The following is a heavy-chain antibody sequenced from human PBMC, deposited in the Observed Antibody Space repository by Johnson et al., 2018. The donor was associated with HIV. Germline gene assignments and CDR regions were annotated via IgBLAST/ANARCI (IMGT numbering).Heavy chain of an antibody. CDR3: AKTPGMKWYYSEGTDAVDI. D-gene: IGHD3-22*01. J-gene: IGHJ3*02. Sequence: VQLVESGGGLAQPGGSLRLSCASSGFTFSSYDMHWVRQGTGEALEWVSAITTAGDAYYADSVKGRFTISRDNSKNTLYLQMNSLRPEDTAVYYCAKTPGMKWYYSEGTDAVDIWGQVTMVTVSS. CDR2: ITTAGDA. CDR1: GFTFSSYD. V-gene: IGHV3-13*01.